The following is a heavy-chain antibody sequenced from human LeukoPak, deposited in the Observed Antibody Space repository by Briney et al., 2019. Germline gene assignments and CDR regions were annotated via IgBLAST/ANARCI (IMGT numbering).Heavy chain of an antibody. CDR3: ARGPNAHKSWLQKSPEYYFDY. CDR1: GGSFSGYY. V-gene: IGHV4-34*01. D-gene: IGHD5-24*01. Sequence: SETLSLTCAVYGGSFSGYYWSWIRQPPGKGLEWIGEINHSGTTNYNPSLKSRVTISVDTSKNQFSLKLSSVTAADTAGYYCARGPNAHKSWLQKSPEYYFDYWGQGALITVSS. CDR2: INHSGTT. J-gene: IGHJ4*02.